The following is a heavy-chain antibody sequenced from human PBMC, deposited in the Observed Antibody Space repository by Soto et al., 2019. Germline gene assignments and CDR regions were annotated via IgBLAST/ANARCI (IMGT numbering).Heavy chain of an antibody. Sequence: EVQLVESGGGLVKPGGSLRLSCAASGFTFSSYSMNWVRQAPGKGLEWVSSISSSSSYIYYADSVKGRFTISRDNAKNSLYLQMNSLRAEDTAVYYCARAYDFWSGYLDYWGQGTLVTVSS. CDR3: ARAYDFWSGYLDY. CDR1: GFTFSSYS. D-gene: IGHD3-3*01. J-gene: IGHJ4*02. V-gene: IGHV3-21*01. CDR2: ISSSSSYI.